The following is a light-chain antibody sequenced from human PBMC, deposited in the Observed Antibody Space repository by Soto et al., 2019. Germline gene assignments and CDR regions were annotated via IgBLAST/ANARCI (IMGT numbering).Light chain of an antibody. V-gene: IGLV2-14*01. J-gene: IGLJ3*02. CDR1: SSDVGGYNY. Sequence: QSALTQPASVSGSPVQSITISCTGTSSDVGGYNYVSCYQQHPRKDPKLMIYDVSNRPSGVSNRFSGYKSGITASLTISGFRAEDEAHYYCSSYRSSRTLDWVFCVWTKLNVL. CDR2: DVS. CDR3: SSYRSSRTLDWV.